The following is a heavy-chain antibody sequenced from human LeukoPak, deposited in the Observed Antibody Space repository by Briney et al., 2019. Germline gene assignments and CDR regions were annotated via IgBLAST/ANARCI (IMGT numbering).Heavy chain of an antibody. D-gene: IGHD2-21*01. V-gene: IGHV3-30-3*01. J-gene: IGHJ4*02. CDR3: ARAFQENCDLNY. Sequence: GGSLRLSCAASGFTFSDYDMHWVRQAPGEGLEWVAIISYDGSGKFNADSVEGRITISRDNSKNTFYLQMNSLRTEDTAVYYCARAFQENCDLNYWGQGTLVTV. CDR2: ISYDGSGK. CDR1: GFTFSDYD.